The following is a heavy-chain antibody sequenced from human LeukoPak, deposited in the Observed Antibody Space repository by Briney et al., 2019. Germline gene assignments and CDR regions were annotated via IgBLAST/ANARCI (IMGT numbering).Heavy chain of an antibody. CDR2: INPSGGFT. V-gene: IGHV1-46*01. D-gene: IGHD1-26*01. CDR3: ARDQSGEWELLSGWWFDP. CDR1: GYSFSTHW. Sequence: ASVKVSCKSSGYSFSTHWMRWVRQAPGQGLEWMGIINPSGGFTSYAQKLQGRVTVTRDMSTSTVYMELSNLRSEDTAVYYCARDQSGEWELLSGWWFDPWGQGTLVTVSS. J-gene: IGHJ5*02.